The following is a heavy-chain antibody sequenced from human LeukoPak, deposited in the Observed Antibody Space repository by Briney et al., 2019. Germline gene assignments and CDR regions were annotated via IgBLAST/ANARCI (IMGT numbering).Heavy chain of an antibody. D-gene: IGHD5-18*01. V-gene: IGHV3-23*01. Sequence: GGSLRLSCAASGFTFSSYAMSWVRQAPGKGLEWVSAISGSGGSTYYADSVKGRFTISRDNSKNTLYLQMNSLRAEDTAVYYCANPRGYSYGYAGYWGQGTLVTVSS. J-gene: IGHJ4*02. CDR2: ISGSGGST. CDR1: GFTFSSYA. CDR3: ANPRGYSYGYAGY.